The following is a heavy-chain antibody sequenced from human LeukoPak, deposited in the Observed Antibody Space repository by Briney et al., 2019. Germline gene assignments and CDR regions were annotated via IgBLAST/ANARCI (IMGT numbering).Heavy chain of an antibody. D-gene: IGHD5-24*01. CDR3: ARGVPPLLLWLQLQGVFDY. J-gene: IGHJ4*02. CDR2: ISYDGSNK. V-gene: IGHV3-30-3*01. CDR1: GFTFSSYA. Sequence: LAGGSLRLSCAASGFTFSSYAMHWVRQAPGKGLEWVAVISYDGSNKYYADSVKGRFTISRDNAKNSLYLQMNSLRAEDTAVYYCARGVPPLLLWLQLQGVFDYWGQGTLVTVSS.